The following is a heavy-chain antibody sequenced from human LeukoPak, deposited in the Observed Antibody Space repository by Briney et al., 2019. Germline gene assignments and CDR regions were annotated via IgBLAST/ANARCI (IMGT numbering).Heavy chain of an antibody. Sequence: XVSCKASGGTFISYAISWVRQAPGLGLEWMGRIIPIFGIANYAQKFQGRVTITADKSTSTAYMELSSLRSEDTAVYYCARDTDTAMERYGMDVWGQGTTVTVSS. V-gene: IGHV1-69*04. CDR1: GGTFISYA. CDR2: IIPIFGIA. D-gene: IGHD5-18*01. CDR3: ARDTDTAMERYGMDV. J-gene: IGHJ6*02.